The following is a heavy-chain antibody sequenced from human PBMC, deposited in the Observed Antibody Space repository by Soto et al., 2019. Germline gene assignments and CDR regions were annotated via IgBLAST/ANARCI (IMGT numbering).Heavy chain of an antibody. CDR3: ARSRTVSTSHYYYNGMDV. D-gene: IGHD2-2*01. V-gene: IGHV3-53*01. Sequence: GGSLRLSCAASGFTVSSNYMSWVRQAPGKGLEWISIIYTGGTTYYADSVKGRFTISRDNSKSTLYLQMNSLRAEDAAVYYCARSRTVSTSHYYYNGMDVWGQGTTVTVSS. CDR1: GFTVSSNY. CDR2: IYTGGTT. J-gene: IGHJ6*02.